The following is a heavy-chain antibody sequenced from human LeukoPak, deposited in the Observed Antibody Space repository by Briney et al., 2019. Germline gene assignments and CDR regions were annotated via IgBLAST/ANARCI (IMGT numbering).Heavy chain of an antibody. V-gene: IGHV4-4*07. CDR1: GDSISRYY. CDR3: ARSYYYDSSGSKDAFDI. CDR2: IYNGGII. J-gene: IGHJ3*02. D-gene: IGHD3-22*01. Sequence: PSETLSLTCTVSGDSISRYYWSWIRQPAGKGLEWIGRIYNGGIITYNPSLKSRVTMSIDTSNNQFSLRLRFVTAADTAMYYCARSYYYDSSGSKDAFDIWGQGTMVTVSS.